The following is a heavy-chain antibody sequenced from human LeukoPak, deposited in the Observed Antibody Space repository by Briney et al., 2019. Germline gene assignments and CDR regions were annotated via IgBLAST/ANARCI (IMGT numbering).Heavy chain of an antibody. Sequence: GRSLRLSCAASGFNFSSYAMHWVRQAPGEGLEWVGHISYGGIDKSYADSVKGRFTISRDSSKRTLYLQMNSLRAEDTAMYYCARESWSDSVAFDIWGLGTMVIVSS. CDR2: ISYGGIDK. CDR3: ARESWSDSVAFDI. J-gene: IGHJ3*02. D-gene: IGHD3-3*01. CDR1: GFNFSSYA. V-gene: IGHV3-30*04.